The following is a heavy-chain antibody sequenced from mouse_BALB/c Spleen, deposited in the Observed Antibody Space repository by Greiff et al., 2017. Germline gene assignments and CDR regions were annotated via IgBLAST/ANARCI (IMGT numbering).Heavy chain of an antibody. CDR1: GYTFTSYW. J-gene: IGHJ3*01. CDR3: TYYRYDGFAY. V-gene: IGHV1-5*01. Sequence: EVQLQQSGTVLARPGASVKMSCKASGYTFTSYWMHWVKQRPGQGLEWIGAIYPGNSDTSYNQKFKGKAKLTAVTSTSTAYMELSSLTNEDSAVYYCTYYRYDGFAYWGQGTLVTVSA. CDR2: IYPGNSDT. D-gene: IGHD2-14*01.